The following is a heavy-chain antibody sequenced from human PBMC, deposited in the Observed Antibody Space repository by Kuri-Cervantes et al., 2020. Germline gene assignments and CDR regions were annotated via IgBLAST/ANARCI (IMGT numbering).Heavy chain of an antibody. J-gene: IGHJ5*02. CDR1: GFAFSSYG. CDR3: ARDWVPYGGNGFDP. D-gene: IGHD4-23*01. V-gene: IGHV3-33*01. CDR2: IWYDGSNK. Sequence: LSLTCAASGFAFSSYGMHWVRQAPGKGLEWVAVIWYDGSNKYYADSVKGRFTISRDNSKNTLYLQMNSLRAEDTAVYYCARDWVPYGGNGFDPWGQGTLVTVSS.